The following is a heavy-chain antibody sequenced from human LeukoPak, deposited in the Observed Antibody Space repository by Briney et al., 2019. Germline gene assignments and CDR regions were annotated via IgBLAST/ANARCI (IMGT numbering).Heavy chain of an antibody. Sequence: GGSLRLSCAASGFTFSSYGMSWVRQAPGKGLEWVSAISGSGGSTYYADSVKGRFTISRDNSKNTLYLQMNSLRAEDTAVYYCAKSGSITMVRGKSTSDYWGQGTLVTVSS. CDR3: AKSGSITMVRGKSTSDY. D-gene: IGHD3-10*01. J-gene: IGHJ4*02. CDR1: GFTFSSYG. V-gene: IGHV3-23*01. CDR2: ISGSGGST.